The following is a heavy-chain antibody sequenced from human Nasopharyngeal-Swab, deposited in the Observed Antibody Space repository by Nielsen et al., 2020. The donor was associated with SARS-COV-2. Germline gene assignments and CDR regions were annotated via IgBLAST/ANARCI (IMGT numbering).Heavy chain of an antibody. Sequence: GESLKISCAASGFTFSSYAMSWVRQAPGKGLEWVSAISGSGGSTHYADSVKGRFTISRDNSKNTLYLQMNSLRAEDTAVYYCAKVKSGTSYDAFDIWGQGTMVTVSS. CDR3: AKVKSGTSYDAFDI. J-gene: IGHJ3*02. D-gene: IGHD1-26*01. CDR2: ISGSGGST. CDR1: GFTFSSYA. V-gene: IGHV3-23*01.